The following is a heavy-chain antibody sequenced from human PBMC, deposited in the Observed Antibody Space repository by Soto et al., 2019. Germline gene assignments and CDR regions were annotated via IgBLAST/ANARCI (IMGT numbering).Heavy chain of an antibody. V-gene: IGHV1-2*02. D-gene: IGHD2-8*02. CDR2: INPDSGAT. J-gene: IGHJ4*02. Sequence: HEHLVQSGAEVKRPGASLKVSCKASGYSFTGYYIHWVRQAPGQGLEWMGWINPDSGATNYAQNFQGRVTLTSYTSISTASMDLTSLTSDDTAVYYCARGDYGTGGYPFPSFDYWGQGTLVIVSS. CDR3: ARGDYGTGGYPFPSFDY. CDR1: GYSFTGYY.